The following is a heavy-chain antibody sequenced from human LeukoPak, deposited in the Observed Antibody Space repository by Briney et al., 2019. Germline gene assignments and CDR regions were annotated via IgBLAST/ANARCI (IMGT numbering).Heavy chain of an antibody. D-gene: IGHD1-26*01. Sequence: GESLKISCKGSGYSFTSYWIVWARQMPGKGLEWMGMIHPGGSETRYSPSLQGQVTISVDKSISTAYLLWSSLKASDTAMYYCVRHVGGAGPDVWGQGTTVTVSS. J-gene: IGHJ6*02. V-gene: IGHV5-51*01. CDR2: IHPGGSET. CDR3: VRHVGGAGPDV. CDR1: GYSFTSYW.